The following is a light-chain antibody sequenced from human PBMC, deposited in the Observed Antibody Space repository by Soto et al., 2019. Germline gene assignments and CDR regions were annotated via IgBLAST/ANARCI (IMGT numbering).Light chain of an antibody. CDR1: SSVFGGYTY. CDR3: SSYTSTSTYV. CDR2: AAT. V-gene: IGLV2-14*03. Sequence: QSALTQPASVSGSPGQSITISCTGTSSVFGGYTYVSWYQQHPGKAPKLMIFAATSRPSGVSNRFSGSKSDNTASLTIAGLQAEDEADYYCSSYTSTSTYVFGTGTKVTVL. J-gene: IGLJ1*01.